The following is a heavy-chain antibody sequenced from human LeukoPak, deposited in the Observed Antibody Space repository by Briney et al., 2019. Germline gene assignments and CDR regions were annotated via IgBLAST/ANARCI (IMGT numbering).Heavy chain of an antibody. J-gene: IGHJ4*02. Sequence: NSGGSLRLSCAASGFTFSSYSMNWVRQAPGKGLEWVSSISSSSSYIYYADSVKGRFTISRDNAKNSLYLQMNSLRAEDTAVYYCARGCGGDCYWGDYWGQGTLVTVSS. CDR2: ISSSSSYI. CDR3: ARGCGGDCYWGDY. V-gene: IGHV3-21*01. CDR1: GFTFSSYS. D-gene: IGHD2-21*01.